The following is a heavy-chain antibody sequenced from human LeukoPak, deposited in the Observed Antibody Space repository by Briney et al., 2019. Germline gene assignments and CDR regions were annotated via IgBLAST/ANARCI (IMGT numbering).Heavy chain of an antibody. CDR2: IYHSGST. V-gene: IGHV4-34*01. CDR1: GGSFSGYY. Sequence: SETLSLTCAVYGGSFSGYYWSWIRQPPGKGLEWIGEIYHSGSTNYNPSLKSRVTISVDKSKNQFSLKLSSVTAADTAVYYCARDTYYYDSSGYYDYGMDVWGQGTTVTVSS. CDR3: ARDTYYYDSSGYYDYGMDV. J-gene: IGHJ6*02. D-gene: IGHD3-22*01.